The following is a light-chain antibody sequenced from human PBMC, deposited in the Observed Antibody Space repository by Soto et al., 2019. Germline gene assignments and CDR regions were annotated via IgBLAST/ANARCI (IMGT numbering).Light chain of an antibody. CDR2: KAS. Sequence: IQMTQFPSTLSGSVGARVTITCRASQTISSWLAWYQQKPGKAPKLLIYKASTLKSGVPSRFSGSGSGTEFTLTISSLQPDDFATYYCQHYNSYSEAFGQGTKADNK. CDR3: QHYNSYSEA. CDR1: QTISSW. V-gene: IGKV1-5*03. J-gene: IGKJ1*01.